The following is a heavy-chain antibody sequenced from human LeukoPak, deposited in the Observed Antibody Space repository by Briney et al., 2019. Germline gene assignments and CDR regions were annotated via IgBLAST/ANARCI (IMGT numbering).Heavy chain of an antibody. CDR1: GGSFSGYY. Sequence: PSETLSLTCAVYGGSFSGYYWSWIRQPPGKGLEWIGEINHSGSTNYNPSLKSRVTISVDTSKNQFSLKLNSVTAADTAVYYCARDRLRWPKIDYWGQGTLVTVSP. J-gene: IGHJ4*02. CDR3: ARDRLRWPKIDY. V-gene: IGHV4-34*01. D-gene: IGHD4-23*01. CDR2: INHSGST.